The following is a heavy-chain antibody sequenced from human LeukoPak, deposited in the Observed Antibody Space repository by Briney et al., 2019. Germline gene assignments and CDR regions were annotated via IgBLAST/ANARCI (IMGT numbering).Heavy chain of an antibody. CDR1: GFTFSSYA. CDR3: AKLGGSRYLEFLSLGDWYFDL. Sequence: GGSLRLSCAASGFTFSSYAMSWVRQAPGKGLEWVSAISGSGGSTYYADSVKGRFTISRDNSKNTLYLQMSSLRAEDTAVYYCAKLGGSRYLEFLSLGDWYFDLWGRGTLVTVSS. D-gene: IGHD3-3*01. J-gene: IGHJ2*01. CDR2: ISGSGGST. V-gene: IGHV3-23*01.